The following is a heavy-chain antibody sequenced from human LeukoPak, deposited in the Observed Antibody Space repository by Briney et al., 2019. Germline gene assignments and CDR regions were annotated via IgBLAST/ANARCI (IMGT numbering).Heavy chain of an antibody. Sequence: PGGSLRPSCAVSGFTFSSYSMNWVRQAPGKGLEWVSAISSGSSHINYADSVKGRFTISRDNAENSLYLQMNSLRAEDTAVYYCARVGHWNDLDYYYYMDVWGKGTTVTVSS. J-gene: IGHJ6*03. CDR3: ARVGHWNDLDYYYYMDV. CDR2: ISSGSSHI. CDR1: GFTFSSYS. D-gene: IGHD1-1*01. V-gene: IGHV3-21*01.